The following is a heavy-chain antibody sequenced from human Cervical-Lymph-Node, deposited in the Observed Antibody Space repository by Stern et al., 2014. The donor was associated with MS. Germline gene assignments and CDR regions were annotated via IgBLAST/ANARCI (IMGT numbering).Heavy chain of an antibody. CDR2: ISRDSADI. D-gene: IGHD4-17*01. Sequence: EVQLEESGGGLVKPGGSLRLSCTASGFPFNSYSMTWFRQAPGKGLQWVSSISRDSADIFYADSLKGRFTISRDNAENSLYLQMHSLSAEDTAVYYCARDTLTTVTKSQSHWGQGTLVTVSS. J-gene: IGHJ4*02. V-gene: IGHV3-21*01. CDR3: ARDTLTTVTKSQSH. CDR1: GFPFNSYS.